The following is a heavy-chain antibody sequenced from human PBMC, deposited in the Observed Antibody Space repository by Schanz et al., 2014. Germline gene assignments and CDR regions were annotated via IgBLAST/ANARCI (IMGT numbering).Heavy chain of an antibody. Sequence: VQLVESGGGVVQPGRSLRLSCAASGFTFSSYGMHWVRQAPGKGLEWVANIKQDGIEKYYVDSVKGRFAISRDNAKNTLYLQMNSLRVEDTAVYYCVRWGASWGQGTLVTVSS. J-gene: IGHJ5*02. V-gene: IGHV3-7*01. CDR1: GFTFSSYG. D-gene: IGHD3-16*01. CDR2: IKQDGIEK. CDR3: VRWGAS.